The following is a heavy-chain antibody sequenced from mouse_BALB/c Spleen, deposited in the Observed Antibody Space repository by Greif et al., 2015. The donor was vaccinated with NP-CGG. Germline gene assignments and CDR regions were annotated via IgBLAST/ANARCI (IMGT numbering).Heavy chain of an antibody. CDR3: EKTGDYNEEGYYYTMDY. CDR1: GFNIKDTY. CDR2: IDPANGNT. D-gene: IGHD2-4*01. V-gene: IGHV14-3*02. J-gene: IGHJ4*01. Sequence: VHVKQSGAELVKPGASVKLSCIASGFNIKDTYMHWVKQRPEQGLEWIGRIDPANGNTKYDPKFQGKATITADTSSNTAYLQHSGLTSEDTAIYYSEKTGDYNEEGYYYTMDYWGKGTSVTVSS.